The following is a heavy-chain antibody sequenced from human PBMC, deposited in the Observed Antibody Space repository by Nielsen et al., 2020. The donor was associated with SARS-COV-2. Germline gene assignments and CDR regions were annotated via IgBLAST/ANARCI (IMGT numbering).Heavy chain of an antibody. CDR3: ARGAWLDP. J-gene: IGHJ5*02. Sequence: ASVKVSCKASGYTFTGYYMHWVRQAPGQGLEWMGRINLNSGGTNYAQKFQGRVTMTRDTSTSTVSMELRSLRSEDTAVYYCARGAWLDPWGQGTLVSVSS. D-gene: IGHD1-26*01. CDR1: GYTFTGYY. CDR2: INLNSGGT. V-gene: IGHV1-2*06.